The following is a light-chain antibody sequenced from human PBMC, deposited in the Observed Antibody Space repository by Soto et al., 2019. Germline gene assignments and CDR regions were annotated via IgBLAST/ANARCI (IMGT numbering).Light chain of an antibody. CDR1: SSNIGAGYD. CDR3: QSYDSSLNVV. V-gene: IGLV1-40*01. Sequence: QAVVTQPPSVSGAPGQRVTISCTGNSSNIGAGYDVHWYQHLPGTAPKVLIYGNNNRPSGVPDRFSGSKSGTSASLAITGLQAEDEADYYCQSYDSSLNVVFGGGTKVTVL. J-gene: IGLJ2*01. CDR2: GNN.